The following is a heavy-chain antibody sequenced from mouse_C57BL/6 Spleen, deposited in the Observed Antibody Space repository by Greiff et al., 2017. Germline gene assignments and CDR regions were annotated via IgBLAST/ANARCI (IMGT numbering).Heavy chain of an antibody. CDR3: ARSGGYYVYFDY. Sequence: VQLQQPGAELVKPGASVKLSCKASGYTFTSYWMHWVKQRPGQGLEWIGMIHPNSGSTNYNEKFKSKATLTVDKSSSTAYMQLSSLTSEDSAVYYCARSGGYYVYFDYWGQGTTLTVSS. D-gene: IGHD2-3*01. J-gene: IGHJ2*01. V-gene: IGHV1-64*01. CDR1: GYTFTSYW. CDR2: IHPNSGST.